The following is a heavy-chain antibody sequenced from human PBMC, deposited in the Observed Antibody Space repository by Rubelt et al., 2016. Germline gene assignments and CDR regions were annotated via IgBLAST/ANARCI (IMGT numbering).Heavy chain of an antibody. CDR1: GGSFSGYY. Sequence: QVQLQQWGAGLLKPSETLSLTCAVYGGSFSGYYWSWIRQPPGKGLEWIGEINHSGSTNYNPLLMSRVSVSVDTSENQFSLKLSSVTAADTAVYYCASSPPSGWLLNNWFDPWGQGNLVTVSS. D-gene: IGHD6-19*01. J-gene: IGHJ5*02. CDR2: INHSGST. V-gene: IGHV4-34*01. CDR3: ASSPPSGWLLNNWFDP.